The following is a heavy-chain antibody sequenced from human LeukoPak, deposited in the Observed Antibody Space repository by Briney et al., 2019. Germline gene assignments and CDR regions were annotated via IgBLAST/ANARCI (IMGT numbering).Heavy chain of an antibody. CDR1: GFSLSTSGVG. Sequence: SGPTLVKPTQTLTLTCTFSGFSLSTSGVGVGGIRQPPGKALEWLALIYWDDDKRYSPSLKSRLTITKDTSKNQAVLTMTNMDPVDKATYYCAHRLVGYGSGSYFYYWGQETLVTVSS. CDR2: IYWDDDK. CDR3: AHRLVGYGSGSYFYY. J-gene: IGHJ4*02. D-gene: IGHD3-10*01. V-gene: IGHV2-5*02.